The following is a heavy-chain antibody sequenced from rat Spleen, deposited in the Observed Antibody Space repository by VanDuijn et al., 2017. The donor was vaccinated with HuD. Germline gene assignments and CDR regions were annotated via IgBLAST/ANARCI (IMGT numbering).Heavy chain of an antibody. J-gene: IGHJ3*01. V-gene: IGHV5-46*01. D-gene: IGHD1-4*01. CDR1: GITFSNFP. Sequence: EVQLVEAGGGLVQPGRSMKLSCAASGITFSNFPMAWVRQAPTKGLEWVATISPSGGSTYYRDSVKGRFTISRDNAKSTLSLQMDSLRSEDTATYYCTTHGARVSRFAYWGQGTLVTVSS. CDR2: ISPSGGST. CDR3: TTHGARVSRFAY.